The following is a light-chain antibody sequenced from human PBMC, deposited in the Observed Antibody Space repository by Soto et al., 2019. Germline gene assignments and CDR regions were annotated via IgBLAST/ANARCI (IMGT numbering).Light chain of an antibody. CDR1: TSDVGGYNY. J-gene: IGLJ2*01. Sequence: QSALTQPASVSGSPGQSITISCTGTTSDVGGYNYVSWYQLHPGKAPKLMIYEVSTRPSGVSNRFSASKSGKTASLTISGLQADDEADYYCSSFASRSTVVFGGGTELTVL. CDR3: SSFASRSTVV. CDR2: EVS. V-gene: IGLV2-14*01.